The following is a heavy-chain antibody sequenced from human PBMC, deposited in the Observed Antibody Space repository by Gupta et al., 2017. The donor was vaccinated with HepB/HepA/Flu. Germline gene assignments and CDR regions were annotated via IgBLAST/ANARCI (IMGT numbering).Heavy chain of an antibody. Sequence: QVQLQESGPGLMKPSETLSLTCTVSGGSISSYYWSWIRQPPGKGLEWIGNIYDSGSPNYDPSLKSRVTISVDTSKKQYSRKLSSVTAADTAVYYGARYGRAGTYNWFDPWGQGTLVTVSS. CDR3: ARYGRAGTYNWFDP. J-gene: IGHJ5*02. D-gene: IGHD1-1*01. CDR1: GGSISSYY. V-gene: IGHV4-59*01. CDR2: IYDSGSP.